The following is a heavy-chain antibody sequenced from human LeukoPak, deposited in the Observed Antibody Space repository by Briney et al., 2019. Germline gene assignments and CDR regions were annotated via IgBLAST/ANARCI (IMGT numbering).Heavy chain of an antibody. CDR1: GGSISSYY. CDR2: IHYSGST. Sequence: SETLSLTCTVSGGSISSYYWSWIRQPPGKGLEWIGYIHYSGSTNYNPSLKSRVTISVDTSKNQFSLKLSSVTAADTAVYYCARGPVAGTEGWFDPWGQGTLVTVSS. CDR3: ARGPVAGTEGWFDP. D-gene: IGHD6-19*01. V-gene: IGHV4-59*01. J-gene: IGHJ5*02.